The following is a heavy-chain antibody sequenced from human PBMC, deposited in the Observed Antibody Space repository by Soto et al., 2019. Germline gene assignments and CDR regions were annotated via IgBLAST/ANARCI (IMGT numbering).Heavy chain of an antibody. CDR1: GGSISTYY. J-gene: IGHJ4*02. CDR2: IYYRGNT. CDR3: ARHPGYYDVLTGYSTYYFDY. D-gene: IGHD3-9*01. V-gene: IGHV4-59*08. Sequence: QVQLQESGPGLVKPSETLSLTCTVSGGSISTYYRSWIRQPPGKGLEWIGYIYYRGNTNYNPSFKSLVTISLDTSKNQFSLRLSSVTAADTAVYYCARHPGYYDVLTGYSTYYFDYWGQGTLVTVSS.